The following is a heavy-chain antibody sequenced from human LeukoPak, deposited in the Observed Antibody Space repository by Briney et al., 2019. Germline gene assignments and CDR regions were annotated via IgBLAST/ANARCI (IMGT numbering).Heavy chain of an antibody. J-gene: IGHJ4*02. V-gene: IGHV3-74*01. D-gene: IGHD3-3*01. CDR3: ATSGIGHYYFDF. CDR2: VPNDGTST. Sequence: GGSLRLSCAASGFSLSNYWMHWFRQVPGKGLMWVSRVPNDGTSTGYADSVKGRFTISRDDATNTLFLQMISLRVEDTAVYYCATSGIGHYYFDFWGQGALDTVSS. CDR1: GFSLSNYW.